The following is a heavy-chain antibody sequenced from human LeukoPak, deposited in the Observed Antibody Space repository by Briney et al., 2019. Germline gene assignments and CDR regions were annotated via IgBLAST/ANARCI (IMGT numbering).Heavy chain of an antibody. V-gene: IGHV3-30*18. D-gene: IGHD3-10*01. Sequence: GGSLRLSCAASGFTFSSYGMHWVRQAPGKVLEWVAVISYDGSNKYYADSVKGRFTITRDNSKNTLYLQMNSLRAEDTAVYYCAKFDYGSGSSSYFDYWGQGTLVTVSS. J-gene: IGHJ4*02. CDR3: AKFDYGSGSSSYFDY. CDR2: ISYDGSNK. CDR1: GFTFSSYG.